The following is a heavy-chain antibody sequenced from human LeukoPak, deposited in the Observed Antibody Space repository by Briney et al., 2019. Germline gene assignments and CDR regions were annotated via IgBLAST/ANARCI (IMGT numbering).Heavy chain of an antibody. Sequence: ASVKVSCKASGYTFTGYCMHWVRQAPGQGLEWMGWINPNSGATKYAQKFQGRVTMTTDTSISTAYMELSSLTSDDTAVYYCASPDYYGPGSYQFDPWGQGTLVTVSS. CDR3: ASPDYYGPGSYQFDP. V-gene: IGHV1-2*02. D-gene: IGHD3-10*01. CDR2: INPNSGAT. CDR1: GYTFTGYC. J-gene: IGHJ5*02.